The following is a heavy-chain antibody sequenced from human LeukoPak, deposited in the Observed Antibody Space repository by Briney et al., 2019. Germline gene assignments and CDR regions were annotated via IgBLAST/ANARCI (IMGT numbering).Heavy chain of an antibody. CDR2: IYYSGST. CDR3: ARGYGSGSYFDY. J-gene: IGHJ4*02. V-gene: IGHV4-39*07. Sequence: SETLSLTGTVSGGSISSSSYYWGWIRQPPGKGLEWIGSIYYSGSTYYNPSLKSRVTISVDTSKNQFSLKLSSVTAADTAVYYCARGYGSGSYFDYWGQGTLVTVSS. CDR1: GGSISSSSYY. D-gene: IGHD3-10*01.